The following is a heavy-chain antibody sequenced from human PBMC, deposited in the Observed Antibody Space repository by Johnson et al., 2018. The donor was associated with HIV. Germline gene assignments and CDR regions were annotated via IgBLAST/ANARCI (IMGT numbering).Heavy chain of an antibody. Sequence: MQLVESGGGLVKPGGSLRLSCAASGFTVSSNYMSWVRQAPGKGLEWVSVIYSGGSTYYADSVKGRFTISRDNSKNTLYLQMNSLRAEDTALYYCAKDLRQWLVDALHLWGQGTMVTVSS. J-gene: IGHJ3*01. V-gene: IGHV3-53*04. CDR1: GFTVSSNY. D-gene: IGHD6-19*01. CDR2: IYSGGST. CDR3: AKDLRQWLVDALHL.